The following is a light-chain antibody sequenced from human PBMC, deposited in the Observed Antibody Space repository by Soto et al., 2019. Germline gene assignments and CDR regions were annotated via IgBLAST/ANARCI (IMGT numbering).Light chain of an antibody. CDR3: CSYAGGSNV. J-gene: IGLJ1*01. CDR2: NVY. V-gene: IGLV2-23*02. Sequence: QSVLTQPASASGSPGQSITISCTGTSSDVGAYNFVSWHQQHPGKAPKLMIYNVYDRPSGVSDRFSGSKSGNTASLTISGLQAEDEADYFCCSYAGGSNVFGAGTKVTVL. CDR1: SSDVGAYNF.